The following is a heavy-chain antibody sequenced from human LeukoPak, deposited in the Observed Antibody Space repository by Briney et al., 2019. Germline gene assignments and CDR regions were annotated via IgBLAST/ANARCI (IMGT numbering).Heavy chain of an antibody. CDR3: ARTPVATQFDY. V-gene: IGHV4-39*02. J-gene: IGHJ4*02. D-gene: IGHD4-23*01. Sequence: SETLSLTCTVYGGSINSISSYWRWIRQPPGKGLGWIGTIYYSGSTYYNASVKIAVTTSADTYTNLFTLNLSSVTAADTAVYYCARTPVATQFDYWGQGTLVTVSS. CDR2: IYYSGST. CDR1: GGSINSISSY.